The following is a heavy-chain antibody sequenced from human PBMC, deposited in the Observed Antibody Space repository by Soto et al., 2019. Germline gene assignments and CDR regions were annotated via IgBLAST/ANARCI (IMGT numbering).Heavy chain of an antibody. J-gene: IGHJ4*02. CDR2: IGHSGDDT. Sequence: EVQMLESGADLVQPGGSLRLSCAASGFTFSNYAMSWVRQAPGKGLEWVSAIGHSGDDTNYADSRKGRFTISRDNSMNTVHLQVTSLSAEDTPVYYCAKHWSGTRTQRLDCWGQGNLVTVVS. V-gene: IGHV3-23*01. D-gene: IGHD5-18*01. CDR1: GFTFSNYA. CDR3: AKHWSGTRTQRLDC.